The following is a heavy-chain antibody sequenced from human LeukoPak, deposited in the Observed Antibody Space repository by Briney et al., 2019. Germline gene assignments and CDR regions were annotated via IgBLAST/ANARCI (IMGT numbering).Heavy chain of an antibody. CDR3: ARGGSYYGAFDI. V-gene: IGHV3-21*01. D-gene: IGHD1-26*01. CDR1: GFTFSSYS. CDR2: ISSSSSYI. Sequence: GGSLRLSCAASGFTFSSYSMNWVRQAPGKGLEWVSSISSSSSYIYYADSVKGRFTISRDNAKNSLYLQMNSLRAEDTAVYYCARGGSYYGAFDIRGQGTMVTVSS. J-gene: IGHJ3*02.